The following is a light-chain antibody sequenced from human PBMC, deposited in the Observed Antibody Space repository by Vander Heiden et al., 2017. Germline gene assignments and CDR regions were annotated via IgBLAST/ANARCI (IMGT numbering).Light chain of an antibody. V-gene: IGKV4-1*01. Sequence: DIVMTQSPDSLAVSLGERATINCKSSQSVLYSSNNKNYLAWYQQKPGQPPKLLIYWASTRESGVPDRFSGSGYGTDFTLTISSRQAEDVAVYYCQQYDSTPSWTFGQGTKVEIK. CDR1: QSVLYSSNNKNY. CDR3: QQYDSTPSWT. CDR2: WAS. J-gene: IGKJ1*01.